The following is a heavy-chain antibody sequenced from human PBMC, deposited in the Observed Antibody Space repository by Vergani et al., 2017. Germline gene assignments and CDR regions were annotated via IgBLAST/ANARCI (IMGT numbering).Heavy chain of an antibody. J-gene: IGHJ4*02. V-gene: IGHV3-33*01. CDR3: ARDQSGYSYGPFDY. Sequence: QVQLVESGGGVVQPGRSLRLSCAASGFTFSSYGMHWVRQAPGKGLEWVAVIWYDGSTKYYADSVKGRFTISRDNSKNTLYLQMNSLRAEDTAVYYCARDQSGYSYGPFDYWGQGTLVTVSS. CDR2: IWYDGSTK. D-gene: IGHD5-18*01. CDR1: GFTFSSYG.